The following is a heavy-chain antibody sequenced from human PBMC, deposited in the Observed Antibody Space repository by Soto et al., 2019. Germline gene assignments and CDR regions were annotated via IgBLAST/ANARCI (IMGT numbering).Heavy chain of an antibody. D-gene: IGHD3-22*01. V-gene: IGHV4-4*02. Sequence: SETLSLTCAVSGGSISSSNWWSWVRQPPGKGLEWIGEIYHSGSTNYNPSLKSRVTISVDTSKNQFSLKLSSVTAADTAVYYCARHYYDSSGYPYYFDYWGQGTLVTVSS. CDR2: IYHSGST. CDR3: ARHYYDSSGYPYYFDY. J-gene: IGHJ4*02. CDR1: GGSISSSNW.